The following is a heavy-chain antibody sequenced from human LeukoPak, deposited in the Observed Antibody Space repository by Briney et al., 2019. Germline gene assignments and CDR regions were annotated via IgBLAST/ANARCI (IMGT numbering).Heavy chain of an antibody. D-gene: IGHD1-20*01. V-gene: IGHV4-34*01. CDR3: ARVTVPGHWSDS. J-gene: IGHJ5*01. CDR1: GGSFSGYY. CDR2: INDRGTT. Sequence: PSETLSLTCAVYGGSFSGYYRSWIRQPPGKGLEWIGEINDRGTTNYNPSLKSRVAISADTSKSQFSLKVTSVTAADTAVYYCARVTVPGHWSDSWSQGALVTVSS.